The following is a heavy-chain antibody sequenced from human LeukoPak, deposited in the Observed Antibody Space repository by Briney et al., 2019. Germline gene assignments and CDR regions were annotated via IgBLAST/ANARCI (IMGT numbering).Heavy chain of an antibody. Sequence: GGSLRLSCAASGFTFSSYAMHWVRQAPGKGLEYVSAISSNGGSTYYANSVKGRFTISRDNSKNTLYLQMGSLRAEDTAVYYCARDVVGGYDSGGQGTLVTVSS. D-gene: IGHD5-12*01. CDR1: GFTFSSYA. J-gene: IGHJ4*02. CDR3: ARDVVGGYDS. CDR2: ISSNGGST. V-gene: IGHV3-64*01.